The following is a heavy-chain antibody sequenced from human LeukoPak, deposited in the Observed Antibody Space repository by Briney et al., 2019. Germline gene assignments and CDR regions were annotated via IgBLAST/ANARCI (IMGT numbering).Heavy chain of an antibody. D-gene: IGHD6-13*01. CDR1: GDSVSSNSAT. CDR3: VRVIATTGYFDY. J-gene: IGHJ4*02. Sequence: SQTLSLTCAISGDSVSSNSATWNWIRQSPSRGLEWLGRTYYRCKWHNDYALSVKSRITFTPDTSKYQLCLQLNSVITEDTAVYYCVRVIATTGYFDYWGQGTLVTVSS. CDR2: TYYRCKWHN. V-gene: IGHV6-1*01.